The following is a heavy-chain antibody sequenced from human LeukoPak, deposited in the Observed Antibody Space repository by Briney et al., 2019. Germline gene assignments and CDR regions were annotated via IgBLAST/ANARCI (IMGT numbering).Heavy chain of an antibody. CDR3: ARLGCSSTSCYVGNYYYYGMGV. V-gene: IGHV4-59*08. Sequence: SETLSLTCTVSGGSISSYYWSWIRQPPGKGLEWIGYIYYSGSTNYNPSLKSRVTISVDTSKDQFSLKLSSVTAADTAVYYCARLGCSSTSCYVGNYYYYGMGVWGQGTTVTVSS. CDR1: GGSISSYY. CDR2: IYYSGST. J-gene: IGHJ6*02. D-gene: IGHD2-2*01.